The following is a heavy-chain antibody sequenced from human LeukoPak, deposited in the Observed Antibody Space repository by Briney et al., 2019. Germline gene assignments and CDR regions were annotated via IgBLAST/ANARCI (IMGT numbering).Heavy chain of an antibody. V-gene: IGHV1-18*01. CDR3: AREGSCSSTSCRFNDY. CDR1: GYTFISHG. CDR2: ISAYNGNT. J-gene: IGHJ4*02. D-gene: IGHD2-2*01. Sequence: ASVKVSCKASGYTFISHGISWVRQVPGQGLEWMGWISAYNGNTNYAQKLQDRVTMTTDTSTTTAYMELRSLRSDDTAVYYCAREGSCSSTSCRFNDYWGQGTLVTVSS.